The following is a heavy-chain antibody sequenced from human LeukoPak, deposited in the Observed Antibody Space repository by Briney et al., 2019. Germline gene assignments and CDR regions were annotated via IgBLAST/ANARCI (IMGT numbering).Heavy chain of an antibody. CDR3: AREPSGGYCSSSSCSRYFQH. CDR2: ISASDTYI. Sequence: PGGSLRLSCAASGFIFSGYSMNWVRQAPGKGLEWVSSISASDTYINYADSLKGRFTISRDNAKNSLYLQMNSLRAEDTAVYYCAREPSGGYCSSSSCSRYFQHWARAPWSPSPQ. CDR1: GFIFSGYS. D-gene: IGHD2-2*01. J-gene: IGHJ1*01. V-gene: IGHV3-21*01.